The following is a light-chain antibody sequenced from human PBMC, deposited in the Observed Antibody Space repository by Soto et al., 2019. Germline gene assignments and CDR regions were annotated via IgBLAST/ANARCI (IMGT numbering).Light chain of an antibody. CDR2: DND. V-gene: IGLV1-44*01. Sequence: QLVLTQPPSASRTPGQRVTISASGSTSNIGSNTVSWYQQLPGTAPRLLIYDNDERPSGVPDRFSGSKSATSASLAISGLLPEDDGDYYCATWDDSRNGYVFGPGTKLTVL. CDR1: TSNIGSNT. CDR3: ATWDDSRNGYV. J-gene: IGLJ1*01.